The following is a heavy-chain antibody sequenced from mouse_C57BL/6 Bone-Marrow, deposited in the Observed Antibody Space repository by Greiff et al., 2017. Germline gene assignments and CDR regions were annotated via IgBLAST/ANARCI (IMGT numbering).Heavy chain of an antibody. CDR1: GYTFTDYN. CDR2: INPNNGGT. D-gene: IGHD2-3*01. J-gene: IGHJ3*01. V-gene: IGHV1-18*01. CDR3: AREGDGYFQFAY. Sequence: EVQLQQSGPELVKPGASVKIPCKASGYTFTDYNMDWVKQSHGKSLEWIGDINPNNGGTIYNQKFKGKATLTVDKSSSTAYMELRSLTSEDTAVYYCAREGDGYFQFAYWGQGTLVTVSA.